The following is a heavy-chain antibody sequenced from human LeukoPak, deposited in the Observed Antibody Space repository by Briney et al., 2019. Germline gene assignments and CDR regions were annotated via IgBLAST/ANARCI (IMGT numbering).Heavy chain of an antibody. CDR1: GFTFCDYD. J-gene: IGHJ4*02. CDR2: ISYLSSHV. Sequence: GGSLRLSCSASGFTFCDYDMNWVRQAPGKGLEWVSSISYLSSHVYYGDSVKGRFSISRDNAKNSLYLQMNSLGAEDTAIYYCGRAFPPLRTSSAGDLWGQGILVTVSS. D-gene: IGHD3-16*01. CDR3: GRAFPPLRTSSAGDL. V-gene: IGHV3-21*01.